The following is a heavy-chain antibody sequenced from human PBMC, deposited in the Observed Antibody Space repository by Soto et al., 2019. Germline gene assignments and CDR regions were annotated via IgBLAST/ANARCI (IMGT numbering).Heavy chain of an antibody. CDR3: ARVGSSGWSPDY. CDR2: IFYSGST. CDR1: GGSISGHY. Sequence: PSETLSLTCSVSGGSISGHYCTWIRQSPGKGLEWIGYIFYSGSTNYNPSLKSRVTISVDTSKNQFSLKMSSVTAADTAVHYCARVGSSGWSPDYWGRGTLVTVSS. J-gene: IGHJ4*02. V-gene: IGHV4-59*11. D-gene: IGHD6-19*01.